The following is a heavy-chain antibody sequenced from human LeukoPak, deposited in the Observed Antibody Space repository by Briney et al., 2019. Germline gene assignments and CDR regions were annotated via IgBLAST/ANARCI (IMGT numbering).Heavy chain of an antibody. CDR3: ARGSFFFGVALRGTFDY. V-gene: IGHV4-34*01. CDR2: INHSGST. J-gene: IGHJ4*02. D-gene: IGHD3-3*01. CDR1: GGSFTTHY. Sequence: PSETLSLTCTVSGGSFTTHYWSWIRQPPGKGLEWIGEINHSGSTNYNPSLKSRVTISVDTSKNQFSLKLSSVTAADTAVYYCARGSFFFGVALRGTFDYWGQGTLVTVSS.